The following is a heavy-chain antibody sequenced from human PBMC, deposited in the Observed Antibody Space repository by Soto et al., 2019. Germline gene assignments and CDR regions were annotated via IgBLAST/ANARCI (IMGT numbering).Heavy chain of an antibody. V-gene: IGHV4-39*01. Sequence: PSETLSLTCNVSGGFISSSSYYWGWIRQPLGKGLEWIGSIYYSGSTYYNPSLKTRVTISADTSKNRFSLKLNSVTASDTAVYYCASLDHYDISGIMGPDYWGQGTLVTVSS. CDR2: IYYSGST. J-gene: IGHJ4*02. D-gene: IGHD3-22*01. CDR1: GGFISSSSYY. CDR3: ASLDHYDISGIMGPDY.